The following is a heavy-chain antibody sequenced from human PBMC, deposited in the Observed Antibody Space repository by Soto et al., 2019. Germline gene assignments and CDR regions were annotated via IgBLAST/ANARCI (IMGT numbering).Heavy chain of an antibody. D-gene: IGHD2-15*01. CDR2: INPRGGST. Sequence: QVQLVQSGAEVQKPGASVKVSCKASGYTLNTYYMHWVRQAPGQGPEWMGIINPRGGSTTYAQNFPDRVTMTRDTCSSTVYMELSSLRSEDTAVYYCARGGGFSPYYYNLDVWGQGTTVTVSS. CDR1: GYTLNTYY. J-gene: IGHJ6*02. CDR3: ARGGGFSPYYYNLDV. V-gene: IGHV1-46*02.